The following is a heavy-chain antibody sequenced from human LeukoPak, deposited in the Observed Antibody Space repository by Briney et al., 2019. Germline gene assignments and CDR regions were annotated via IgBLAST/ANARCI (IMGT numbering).Heavy chain of an antibody. CDR2: IYYSGST. CDR1: GGSISSGGYY. Sequence: PSETLSLTCTVSGGSISSGGYYWSWIRQSPGKGLEWIGYIYYSGSTYYNPSLKSRVTISVDTSKNQFSLKLSSVTAADTAVYYCARDGGYGSGSHQFDYWGQGALVTVSS. J-gene: IGHJ4*02. D-gene: IGHD3-10*01. V-gene: IGHV4-30-4*01. CDR3: ARDGGYGSGSHQFDY.